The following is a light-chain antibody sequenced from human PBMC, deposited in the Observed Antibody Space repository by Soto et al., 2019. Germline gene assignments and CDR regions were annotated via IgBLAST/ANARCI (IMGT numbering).Light chain of an antibody. CDR3: QQLSYYPRT. CDR1: QDVSSY. V-gene: IGKV1-9*01. Sequence: IQMTQSPSSLSATVGDRVTITCRASQDVSSYLVWYQQKPGKAPELLIYAASTLQSGVPLRFSGSGSGTDFTLTISSLQPEDFATYYCQQLSYYPRTFGQGTKLEIK. J-gene: IGKJ2*01. CDR2: AAS.